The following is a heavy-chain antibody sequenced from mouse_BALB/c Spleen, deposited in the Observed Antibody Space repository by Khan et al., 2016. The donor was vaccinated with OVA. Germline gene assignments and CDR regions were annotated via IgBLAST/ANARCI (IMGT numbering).Heavy chain of an antibody. Sequence: EVQLQESGPGLVKPSQSLSLTCTVTGFSITSDYAWNWIRQFPGNKLEWLGYISYSGNTNYNPSLKSRISVTRDTSKNQFFLQLNSVTTEDEATYCCARVCGGAFDYWGQGTTLTVSS. CDR2: ISYSGNT. CDR3: ARVCGGAFDY. V-gene: IGHV3-2*02. CDR1: GFSITSDYA. J-gene: IGHJ2*01.